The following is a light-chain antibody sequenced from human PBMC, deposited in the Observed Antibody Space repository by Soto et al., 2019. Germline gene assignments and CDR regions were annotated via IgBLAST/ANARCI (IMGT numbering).Light chain of an antibody. CDR3: QYYDSSLSGPQVV. Sequence: QSVLTQPPSVSGAPGQRVTISCTGSSSNIGAGYDVHWYQQLPGTAPKLLIYGNSNRPSGVPDRFSGSKSGTSASLAITGLQAEDEADYYCQYYDSSLSGPQVVFGGGTKLTVL. J-gene: IGLJ2*01. V-gene: IGLV1-40*01. CDR2: GNS. CDR1: SSNIGAGYD.